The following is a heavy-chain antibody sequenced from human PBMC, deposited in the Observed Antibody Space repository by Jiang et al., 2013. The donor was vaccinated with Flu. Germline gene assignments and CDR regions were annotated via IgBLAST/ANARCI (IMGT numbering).Heavy chain of an antibody. Sequence: GAEVKKPGASVKVSCKASGYTFTRYYIHWVRQAPGQGLERMGIINSSGGSTTYAQKFQGRVTMTTDTSTSTVYMVLSSLTSEDTAVYYCARDFYDSGSYSDYWGQGTLVTVSS. D-gene: IGHD3-10*01. CDR1: GYTFTRYY. CDR3: ARDFYDSGSYSDY. J-gene: IGHJ4*02. CDR2: INSSGGST. V-gene: IGHV1-46*01.